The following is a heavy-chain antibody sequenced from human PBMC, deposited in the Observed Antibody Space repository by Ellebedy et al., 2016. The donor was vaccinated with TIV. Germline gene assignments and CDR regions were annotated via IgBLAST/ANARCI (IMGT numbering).Heavy chain of an antibody. V-gene: IGHV3-23*01. D-gene: IGHD3-22*01. CDR2: IDSGGGAT. Sequence: GESLKISCAASGFSFNMYGMAWVRQAPGEGLKWVSSIDSGGGATYYTDSVKGRFTISRDNSRDTLYLQMDNLRAEDTAVYYCAKGRGGGSDSSAPRYYFDYWGLGTLVTVSS. CDR1: GFSFNMYG. J-gene: IGHJ4*02. CDR3: AKGRGGGSDSSAPRYYFDY.